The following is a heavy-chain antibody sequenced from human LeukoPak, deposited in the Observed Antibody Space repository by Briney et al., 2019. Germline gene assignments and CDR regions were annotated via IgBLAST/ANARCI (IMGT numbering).Heavy chain of an antibody. V-gene: IGHV3-48*03. J-gene: IGHJ4*02. CDR1: GFTFSSYE. CDR3: ARDPYYYDNFDY. D-gene: IGHD3-22*01. CDR2: ISSSGSTI. Sequence: GGSLRLSCAASGFTFSSYEMNWVRQAPGKGLEWVSYISSSGSTIYYADSVKGRFTISRDNAKNSLYLQMNSLRAEDTAVYYCARDPYYYDNFDYWGQGTLVTVSS.